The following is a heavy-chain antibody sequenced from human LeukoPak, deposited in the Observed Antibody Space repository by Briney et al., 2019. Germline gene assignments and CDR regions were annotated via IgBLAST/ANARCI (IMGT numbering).Heavy chain of an antibody. D-gene: IGHD2-2*01. V-gene: IGHV1-8*03. J-gene: IGHJ6*03. Sequence: GASVKVSCKASGYTFTSYDINWVRQATGRGLEWMGWMNPNSGNTGYAQKFQGRVTITRNISISTAHMELSSLRSEDTAVYYCARGIVVVPAATRRDYYMDVWGKGTTVTVSS. CDR2: MNPNSGNT. CDR1: GYTFTSYD. CDR3: ARGIVVVPAATRRDYYMDV.